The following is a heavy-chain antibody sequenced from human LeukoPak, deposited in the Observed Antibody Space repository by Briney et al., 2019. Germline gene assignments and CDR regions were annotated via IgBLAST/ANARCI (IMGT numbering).Heavy chain of an antibody. CDR1: GFTFSDYS. D-gene: IGHD4-17*01. V-gene: IGHV3-21*06. CDR3: ARDMTTAATCYLQH. J-gene: IGHJ1*01. CDR2: ISSRSTYR. Sequence: GGSLRLSCAASGFTFSDYSMNWVRQAPGKGLEWVSSISSRSTYRYYADSVKGRFTISRDNAKNSLCLQMNSLRAEDTAVYYCARDMTTAATCYLQHWGQGTLVTVSS.